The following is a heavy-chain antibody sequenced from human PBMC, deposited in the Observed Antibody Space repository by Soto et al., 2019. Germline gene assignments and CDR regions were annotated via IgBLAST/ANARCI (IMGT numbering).Heavy chain of an antibody. J-gene: IGHJ5*02. D-gene: IGHD3-10*01. CDR3: ARAQFYSGSGNYNNLMFDA. V-gene: IGHV4-30-2*01. CDR2: MYHSGTF. Sequence: SATLSLTSALYHGSIGGVSFSWSWIRRPPGGGLEWIGYMYHSGTFLKSPSLKTRLTMSLDMSKNQFSLTLNSMTAADTAVYYCARAQFYSGSGNYNNLMFDAWGQGIQVTVS. CDR1: HGSIGGVSFS.